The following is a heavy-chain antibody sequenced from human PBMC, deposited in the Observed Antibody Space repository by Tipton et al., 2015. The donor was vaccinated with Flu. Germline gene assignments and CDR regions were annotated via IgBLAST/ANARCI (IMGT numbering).Heavy chain of an antibody. J-gene: IGHJ6*02. D-gene: IGHD6-13*01. CDR1: GLTVSSNY. CDR2: IYSGGST. CDR3: ARGPLPDSNWYNGMDV. V-gene: IGHV3-53*01. Sequence: SLRLSCAASGLTVSSNYMSWVRQAPGKGLEWVSVIYSGGSTYYADSVKGRFTISRDNSKNTLYLQMNSLRAEDTAVYYCARGPLPDSNWYNGMDVWGQGTTVTVFS.